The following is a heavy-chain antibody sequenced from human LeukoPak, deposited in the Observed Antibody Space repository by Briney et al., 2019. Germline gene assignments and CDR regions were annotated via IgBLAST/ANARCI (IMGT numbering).Heavy chain of an antibody. Sequence: PGGSLRLSCAASGFTFSSYAMHWVRQAPGKGLEWVAVISHDGSNKYYADSVKGRFTISRDNSKNTLYLQMNSLRAEDTAVYYCVKDQGYTSGWYDYWGQGTLVTVSS. CDR3: VKDQGYTSGWYDY. J-gene: IGHJ4*02. V-gene: IGHV3-30-3*01. D-gene: IGHD6-19*01. CDR2: ISHDGSNK. CDR1: GFTFSSYA.